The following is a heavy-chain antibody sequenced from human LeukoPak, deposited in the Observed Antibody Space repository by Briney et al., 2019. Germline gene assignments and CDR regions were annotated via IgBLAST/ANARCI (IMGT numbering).Heavy chain of an antibody. D-gene: IGHD3-22*01. CDR1: GFTFSSYS. V-gene: IGHV3-21*01. Sequence: GGSLRLSCAASGFTFSSYSVSWVRQAPGKGLEWVSSIGGSSSYIYYADSVKGRFTISRDNATNSLYLQMNSLRAEDTAVYYCARAAPYYDSSGYYYYFDYWGQGTLVTVSS. J-gene: IGHJ4*02. CDR3: ARAAPYYDSSGYYYYFDY. CDR2: IGGSSSYI.